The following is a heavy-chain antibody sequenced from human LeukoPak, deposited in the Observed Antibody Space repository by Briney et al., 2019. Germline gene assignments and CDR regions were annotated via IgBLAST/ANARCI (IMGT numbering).Heavy chain of an antibody. CDR2: IYHSGST. CDR3: ARGLPPGLGGGMDV. D-gene: IGHD4-17*01. CDR1: GYSISSGDY. J-gene: IGHJ6*04. V-gene: IGHV4-38-2*01. Sequence: SETLSLTCAVSGYSISSGDYWGWLRQPPGKGLEWIGSIYHSGSTYYNPSLKSRVTISVDTSKNQFSLKLSSVTAADTAVYYCARGLPPGLGGGMDVWSKGTTVTVSA.